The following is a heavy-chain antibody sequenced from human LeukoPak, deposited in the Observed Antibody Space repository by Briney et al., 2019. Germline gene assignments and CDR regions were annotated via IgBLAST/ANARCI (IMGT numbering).Heavy chain of an antibody. CDR3: ARHFLDIAAAGSTLDY. Sequence: TLSLTCTVSGGSISSSSYYWGWIRQPPGKGLEWIGSIYYSGSTYYNPSLKSRVTISVDTSKNQFSLKLSSVTAADTAVYYCARHFLDIAAAGSTLDYWGQGTLVTVSS. CDR1: GGSISSSSYY. CDR2: IYYSGST. V-gene: IGHV4-39*01. J-gene: IGHJ4*02. D-gene: IGHD6-13*01.